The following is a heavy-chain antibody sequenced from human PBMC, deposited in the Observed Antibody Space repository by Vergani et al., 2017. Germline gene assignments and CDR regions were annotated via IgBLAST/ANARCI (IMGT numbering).Heavy chain of an antibody. CDR2: ISSSSSYI. CDR1: GFTFSSYS. J-gene: IGHJ2*01. CDR3: AREFVWFDL. D-gene: IGHD2-8*01. Sequence: VQLVESGGGVVQPGRSLRLSCAASGFTFSSYSMNWVRQAPGRGLEWVSSISSSSSYIYYADSLKGRFTISRDNAKNSLYLQMNSLRDEDTAVYYCAREFVWFDLWGRGTLVTVSS. V-gene: IGHV3-21*01.